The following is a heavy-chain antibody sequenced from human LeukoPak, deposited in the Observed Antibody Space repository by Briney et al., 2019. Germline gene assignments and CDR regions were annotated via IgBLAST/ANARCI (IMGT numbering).Heavy chain of an antibody. V-gene: IGHV1-2*02. CDR2: INPNSGGT. D-gene: IGHD3-22*01. J-gene: IGHJ4*02. Sequence: ASVKVSCKASGYTFTGYYMHWVRQVPGQGLEWMGWINPNSGGTNYAQKFQGRVTMTRDTSISTAYMELSRLRSDDTAVYYCARGDSSGYYLLDYWGQGTLVTVSS. CDR3: ARGDSSGYYLLDY. CDR1: GYTFTGYY.